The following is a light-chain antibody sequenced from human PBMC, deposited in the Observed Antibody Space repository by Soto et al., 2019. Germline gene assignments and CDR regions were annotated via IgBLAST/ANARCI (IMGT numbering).Light chain of an antibody. V-gene: IGKV3-11*01. CDR2: DAY. Sequence: EVVFTQSPVTLSLSPVERATLSCRASQSFRGLLAWYQQKPGQAPRLLIYDAYNRATGIPPRFSGSGSGTDFTLTISSLEPEDSAVYYCQQRHMWPITLGQGTKVDIK. J-gene: IGKJ1*01. CDR1: QSFRGL. CDR3: QQRHMWPIT.